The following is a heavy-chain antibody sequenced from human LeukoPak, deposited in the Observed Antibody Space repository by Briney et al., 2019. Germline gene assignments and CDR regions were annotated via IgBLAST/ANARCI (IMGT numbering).Heavy chain of an antibody. CDR2: ITSSSSTI. D-gene: IGHD7-27*01. J-gene: IGHJ4*02. CDR1: GFTFSSYS. V-gene: IGHV3-48*01. Sequence: SGGSLRLSCAVSGFTFSSYSMNWVRQAPGKGLEWVSLITSSSSTIYHADSVKGRFTISRDNAKNSLYLQMNSLRAEDTAVYYCATTGDGLTIDYWGQGTLVTVSS. CDR3: ATTGDGLTIDY.